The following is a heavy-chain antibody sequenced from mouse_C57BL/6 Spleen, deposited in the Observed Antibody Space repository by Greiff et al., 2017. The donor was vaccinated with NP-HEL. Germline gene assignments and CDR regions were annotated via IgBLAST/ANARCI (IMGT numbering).Heavy chain of an antibody. CDR1: GYSFTGYF. Sequence: VQLKETGPELVKPGDSVKISCKASGYSFTGYFMNWVMQSHGKSLEWIGRINPYNGDTFYNQKFKGKATLTVDKSSSTAHMELRSLTSEDSAVYYCARLGGSSYDYFDYWGQGTTLTVSS. V-gene: IGHV1-20*01. CDR2: INPYNGDT. D-gene: IGHD1-1*01. CDR3: ARLGGSSYDYFDY. J-gene: IGHJ2*01.